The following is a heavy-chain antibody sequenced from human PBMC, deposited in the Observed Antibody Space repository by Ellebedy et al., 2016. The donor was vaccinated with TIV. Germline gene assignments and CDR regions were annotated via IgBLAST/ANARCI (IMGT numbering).Heavy chain of an antibody. J-gene: IGHJ4*02. V-gene: IGHV1-3*04. D-gene: IGHD6-19*01. CDR3: ARVSSPYSSGWYPSDY. Sequence: ASVKVSXXASGHTFTTYGIHWVRQAPGQGLEWMGWINTGNGNTKYSQNFQGRVTITRDTSASTAYMEVTSLRSEDTAVYYCARVSSPYSSGWYPSDYWGQGTLVTVSS. CDR1: GHTFTTYG. CDR2: INTGNGNT.